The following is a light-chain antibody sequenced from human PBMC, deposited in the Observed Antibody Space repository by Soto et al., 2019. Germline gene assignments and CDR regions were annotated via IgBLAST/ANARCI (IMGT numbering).Light chain of an antibody. V-gene: IGLV2-14*01. J-gene: IGLJ1*01. CDR2: DVT. CDR1: SRDVNGYDY. Sequence: QSALTQPASVSGSPGQSITISCTGTSRDVNGYDYVSWYQQHPGKAPKLMIYDVTNRPSGVSNRFSGSKSGNTASLTISGLQAEDEADYYCISYASINTYVFGTGTKVTVL. CDR3: ISYASINTYV.